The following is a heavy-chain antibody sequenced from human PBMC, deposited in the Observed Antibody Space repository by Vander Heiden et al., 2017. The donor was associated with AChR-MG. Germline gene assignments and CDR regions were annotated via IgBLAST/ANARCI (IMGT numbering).Heavy chain of an antibody. CDR3: ARDRCSSTSCLYDAFDI. V-gene: IGHV3-48*03. CDR1: GFTFSSYE. CDR2: ISSSGSTI. Sequence: EVQLVESGGGLVQPGGSLRLSCAASGFTFSSYEMNWVRQAPGKGLEWLSYISSSGSTIYYADSVKGRFTISRDNAKNSLYLQMNSLRAEDTAVYYCARDRCSSTSCLYDAFDIWGQGTMVTVSS. J-gene: IGHJ3*02. D-gene: IGHD2-2*01.